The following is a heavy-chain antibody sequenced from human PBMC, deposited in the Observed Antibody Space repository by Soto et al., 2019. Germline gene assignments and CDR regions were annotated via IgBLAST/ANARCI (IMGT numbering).Heavy chain of an antibody. Sequence: GASVKVSCKASGYTFTSYDINWVRQATGQGLEWMGWMNPNSGNTGYAQKFQGRVTMTRNTSISTAYMELSSLRSEDTAVYYCALCGPDYDYVWGSYRSGWFDPWGQGTLVTVS. J-gene: IGHJ5*02. CDR2: MNPNSGNT. D-gene: IGHD3-16*02. CDR1: GYTFTSYD. CDR3: ALCGPDYDYVWGSYRSGWFDP. V-gene: IGHV1-8*01.